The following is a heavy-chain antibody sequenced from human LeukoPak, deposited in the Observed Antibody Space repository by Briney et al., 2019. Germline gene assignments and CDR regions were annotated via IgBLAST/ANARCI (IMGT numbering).Heavy chain of an antibody. CDR3: ARGWSADYFDY. V-gene: IGHV3-48*03. Sequence: PGGSLRLSCAASGFTFSSYEMNWVRQAPGKGLEWVSYIRSSCNPIYYADSVKGRFNISRDKAKNSLYLKMNSLRAEDTAVYYCARGWSADYFDYWGQGILVTVSS. J-gene: IGHJ4*02. D-gene: IGHD2-15*01. CDR1: GFTFSSYE. CDR2: IRSSCNPI.